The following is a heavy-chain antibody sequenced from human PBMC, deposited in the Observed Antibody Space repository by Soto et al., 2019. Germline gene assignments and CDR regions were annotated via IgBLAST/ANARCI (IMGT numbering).Heavy chain of an antibody. Sequence: SETLSLTCSVSGGSISSYSYYWGWVRQPPGKGLEYIGYIYYSGSSYYNPSLKSRVTISVDTSKRQVSLRLRSVTAADTAVYYCARHQGWYADYWGQGTLVTVSS. J-gene: IGHJ4*02. V-gene: IGHV4-39*01. CDR2: IYYSGSS. CDR1: GGSISSYSYY. CDR3: ARHQGWYADY. D-gene: IGHD2-15*01.